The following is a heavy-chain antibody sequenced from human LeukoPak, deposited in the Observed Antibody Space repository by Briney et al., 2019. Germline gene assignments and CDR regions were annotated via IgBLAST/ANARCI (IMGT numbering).Heavy chain of an antibody. Sequence: GGSLRLSCAASGLTFDDYAMHWVRQAPGKGLQWVSLISGDGGSTYYANSVKGRFTISRDNSKNSLYLQMNSLRTEDTALYYCAKDSATMDILTGYYLDYWGQGTLVTVSS. V-gene: IGHV3-43*02. CDR1: GLTFDDYA. CDR3: AKDSATMDILTGYYLDY. CDR2: ISGDGGST. D-gene: IGHD3-9*01. J-gene: IGHJ4*02.